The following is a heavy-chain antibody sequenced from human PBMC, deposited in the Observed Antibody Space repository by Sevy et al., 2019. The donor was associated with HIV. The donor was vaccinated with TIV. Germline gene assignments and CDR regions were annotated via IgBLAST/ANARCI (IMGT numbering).Heavy chain of an antibody. CDR3: AKVSSAGINPRDAFDV. CDR1: GFTFSSYA. V-gene: IGHV3-23*01. Sequence: GGSLRLSCAASGFTFSSYAMTWVRQPPGKGLQWVSVISASGVPYYTASVKGRFTMSRDNSKNMVYLQLNSLRAEDTAVDDCAKVSSAGINPRDAFDVWGQGTMVTVSS. J-gene: IGHJ3*01. D-gene: IGHD3-10*01. CDR2: ISASGVP.